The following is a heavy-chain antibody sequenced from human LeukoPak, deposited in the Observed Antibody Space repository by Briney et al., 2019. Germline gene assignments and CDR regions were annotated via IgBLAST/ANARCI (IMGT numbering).Heavy chain of an antibody. CDR1: GFTFDDYA. CDR2: ISGDGGST. Sequence: GGSLRLSCAASGFTFDDYAMHWVRQAPGKGLEWVSLISGDGGSTYYADSVKGRFTISRDNSKNSLYLQMNSLRTEDTALYYCASRNCSGDCYSSARAFDIWGQGTMVTVSS. V-gene: IGHV3-43*02. J-gene: IGHJ3*02. D-gene: IGHD2-21*02. CDR3: ASRNCSGDCYSSARAFDI.